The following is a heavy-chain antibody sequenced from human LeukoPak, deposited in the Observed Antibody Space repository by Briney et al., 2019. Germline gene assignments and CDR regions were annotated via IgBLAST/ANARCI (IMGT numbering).Heavy chain of an antibody. CDR2: IYYSGST. D-gene: IGHD3-10*01. CDR1: GGSISSGGYY. CDR3: ARTNYYGSGSYFPYYFDY. J-gene: IGHJ4*02. Sequence: SETLSLTCTVSGGSISSGGYYWSWIRQHPGKGLEWIGYIYYSGSTYYNPSLKSRVTISVGTSKNQFSLKLSSVTAADTAVYYCARTNYYGSGSYFPYYFDYWGQGTLVTVSS. V-gene: IGHV4-31*03.